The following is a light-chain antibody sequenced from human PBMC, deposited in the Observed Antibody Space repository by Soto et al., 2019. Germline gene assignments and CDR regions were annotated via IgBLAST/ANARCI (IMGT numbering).Light chain of an antibody. V-gene: IGKV1-5*03. J-gene: IGKJ4*01. CDR3: QQYNSYSFT. CDR1: QSISSW. CDR2: KAS. Sequence: DIQMTQSPSTLSASVGDRVTITCRASQSISSWLAWYQQKPGKAPKLLIYKASSLESGVPSRFSGSGSGTESTLTISSLQPDDFATYYCQQYNSYSFTFGGGTKVEIK.